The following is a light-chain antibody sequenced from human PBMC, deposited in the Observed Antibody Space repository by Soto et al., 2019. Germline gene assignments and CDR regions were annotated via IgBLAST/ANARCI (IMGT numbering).Light chain of an antibody. V-gene: IGKV3-20*01. J-gene: IGKJ1*01. Sequence: EIVLTQSPGTLSLSPGERATLSCRASQSVSVNSLAWYQQKGGQAPRLLIFDASTRATGIPDRFTGSGSGTDFTLTISRLEPEDFAVYYCQFYGDPSKTFGQGTKVDIK. CDR3: QFYGDPSKT. CDR2: DAS. CDR1: QSVSVNS.